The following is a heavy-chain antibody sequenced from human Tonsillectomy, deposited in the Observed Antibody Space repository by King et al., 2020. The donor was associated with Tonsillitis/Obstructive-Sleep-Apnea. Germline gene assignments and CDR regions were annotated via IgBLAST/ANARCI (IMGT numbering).Heavy chain of an antibody. V-gene: IGHV3-23*04. CDR2: ISEGGSRT. Sequence: VQLVESGGGLVQPGGSLRLSCAASGFTFSAYGVSWVRQAPGKGLEWVSGISEGGSRTYYADSVKGRFTISRDNSKNTVYVQMNSLRAEDTAGYHCAKWNGYGDYWGQGTLVTVSS. CDR1: GFTFSAYG. CDR3: AKWNGYGDY. J-gene: IGHJ4*02. D-gene: IGHD5-12*01.